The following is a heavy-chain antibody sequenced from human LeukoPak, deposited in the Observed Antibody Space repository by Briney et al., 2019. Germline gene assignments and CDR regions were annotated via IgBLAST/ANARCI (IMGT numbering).Heavy chain of an antibody. D-gene: IGHD2-15*01. CDR2: MSGSGGST. J-gene: IGHJ4*02. CDR3: AYTAPRYCSGGSCYDY. CDR1: GLTLSSYA. Sequence: GGSLRLSCASSGLTLSSYAMGWVRQAPGEGLEWVSSMSGSGGSTYYADSVTGRLTLSRDNSKKTLYSQMHRLRADDPAVCYCAYTAPRYCSGGSCYDYWGQGTLVTVSS. V-gene: IGHV3-23*01.